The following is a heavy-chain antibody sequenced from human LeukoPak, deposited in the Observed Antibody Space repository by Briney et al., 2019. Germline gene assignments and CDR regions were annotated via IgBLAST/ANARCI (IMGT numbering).Heavy chain of an antibody. CDR1: GGSFSDNY. D-gene: IGHD3-16*02. Sequence: PSETLSLTCAIYGGSFSDNYWSWIRQPPGKGLEWIGEINQSGTTNYNPSLKSPVTISVDTSTNQFSLKLSSVTAADTAVYYCARTSKSPYDYVWGSDQLPYLFDYWGQGTLFTVSS. J-gene: IGHJ4*02. V-gene: IGHV4-34*01. CDR2: INQSGTT. CDR3: ARTSKSPYDYVWGSDQLPYLFDY.